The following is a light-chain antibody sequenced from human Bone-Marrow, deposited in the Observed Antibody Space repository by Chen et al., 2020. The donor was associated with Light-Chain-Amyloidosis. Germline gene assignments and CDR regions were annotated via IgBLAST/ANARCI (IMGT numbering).Light chain of an antibody. V-gene: IGLV3-25*03. CDR3: QSADSSGTDEVI. CDR2: RDT. CDR1: DLPTKY. Sequence: SYELTQPPSVSVSPGQTARLTCSGDDLPTKYAYWYQQKPGQAPVLVIHRDTERPSGISERFSGSSSGTTATLTISGVQAEDEDDYHCQSADSSGTDEVIFGGGTKLTVL. J-gene: IGLJ2*01.